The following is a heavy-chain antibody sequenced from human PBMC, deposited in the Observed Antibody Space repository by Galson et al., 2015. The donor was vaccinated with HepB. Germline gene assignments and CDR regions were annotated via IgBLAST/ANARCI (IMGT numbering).Heavy chain of an antibody. V-gene: IGHV3-30-3*01. CDR2: ISYDGTNH. J-gene: IGHJ6*02. CDR3: ARDIDAGSGRLLGYYGMDV. CDR1: GFTFSGSA. Sequence: SLRLSCAASGFTFSGSAIHWVRQAPGKGLAWVAVISYDGTNHYYADSVKDRFTISRDNSKNTLYLQMNNLRIEDTAVYYCARDIDAGSGRLLGYYGMDVWGQGTSVTVSS. D-gene: IGHD3-10*01.